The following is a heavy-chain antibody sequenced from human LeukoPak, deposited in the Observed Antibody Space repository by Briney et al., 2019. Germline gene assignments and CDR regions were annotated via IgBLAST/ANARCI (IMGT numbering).Heavy chain of an antibody. CDR1: GYTFTSYA. J-gene: IGHJ6*02. V-gene: IGHV1-3*01. CDR2: INAGNANT. CDR3: ARLGSIYGMDV. D-gene: IGHD3-10*01. Sequence: GASVKVSCKTSGYTFTSYAMHWVRQAPGQRLEWMGWINAGNANTKYSQKFQGRVTITRDTSASTAYMELSSLRSEDTAVYYCARLGSIYGMDVWGQGTTVTVSS.